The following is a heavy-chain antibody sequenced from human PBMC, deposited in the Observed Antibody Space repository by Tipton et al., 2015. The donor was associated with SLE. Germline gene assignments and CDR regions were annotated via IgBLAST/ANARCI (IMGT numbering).Heavy chain of an antibody. CDR3: ARSSGWYADWFDP. V-gene: IGHV4-59*01. CDR1: GGSFSGYY. CDR2: IYYSGST. Sequence: TLSLTCAVYGGSFSGYYWSWIRHPPGKGLEWIGYIYYSGSTNYNPSRKSRVTISVDPSKNQFSLKLSSVTAAETAVYYCARSSGWYADWFDPWGQGTLVTVSS. J-gene: IGHJ5*02. D-gene: IGHD6-19*01.